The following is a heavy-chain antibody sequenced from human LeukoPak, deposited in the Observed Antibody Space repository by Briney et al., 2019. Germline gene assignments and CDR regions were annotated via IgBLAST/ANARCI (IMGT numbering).Heavy chain of an antibody. Sequence: NPGGSLRLSCAASGFTFSSYAMNWVRQAPGKGLEWVSSISSSSSYIYYADSVKGRFTISRDNAKNSLYLQMNSLRAEDTAVYYCARDKGIAAAGNYWGQGTLVTVSS. D-gene: IGHD6-13*01. V-gene: IGHV3-21*01. J-gene: IGHJ4*02. CDR2: ISSSSSYI. CDR1: GFTFSSYA. CDR3: ARDKGIAAAGNY.